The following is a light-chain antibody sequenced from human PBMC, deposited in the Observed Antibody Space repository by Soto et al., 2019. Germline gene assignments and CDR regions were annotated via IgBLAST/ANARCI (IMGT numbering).Light chain of an antibody. Sequence: ETVLTQSPATLSLSPGESATLSCRASQSVSTYLAWYQQKPGQAPRLLIYGAATRATGIPARFSGSGSGTEFTLTISSLQSEDFAVYYCQQYHNWPAFGQGTKVDIK. CDR3: QQYHNWPA. CDR1: QSVSTY. CDR2: GAA. J-gene: IGKJ1*01. V-gene: IGKV3-15*01.